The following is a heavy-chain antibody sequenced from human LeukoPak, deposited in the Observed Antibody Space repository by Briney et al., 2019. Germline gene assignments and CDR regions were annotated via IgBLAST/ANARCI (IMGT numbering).Heavy chain of an antibody. Sequence: EASVKVSCKVSGYTLTELSMHWVRQAPGKGLEWMGGFDPEDGETIYAQKFQGRVTMTEDTSTDTAHMELSSLRSEDTAVYYCASHYGSGSYYFPYWGQGTLVTVSS. CDR3: ASHYGSGSYYFPY. J-gene: IGHJ4*02. D-gene: IGHD3-10*01. V-gene: IGHV1-24*01. CDR2: FDPEDGET. CDR1: GYTLTELS.